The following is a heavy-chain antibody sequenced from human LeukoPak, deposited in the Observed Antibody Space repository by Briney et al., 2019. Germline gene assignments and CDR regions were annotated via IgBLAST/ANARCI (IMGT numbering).Heavy chain of an antibody. CDR2: INPNSGGT. CDR1: GYTFTCYY. CDR3: ARVEGGYNRDYLDY. D-gene: IGHD5-24*01. Sequence: ASVKVSCKASGYTFTCYYMNCVRPAPGQGLEWMGWINPNSGGTNYAQKFQGRVTMTRDTSISTAYMELRRLRSDDTAVYCCARVEGGYNRDYLDYWGQGTLVTVSS. J-gene: IGHJ4*02. V-gene: IGHV1-2*02.